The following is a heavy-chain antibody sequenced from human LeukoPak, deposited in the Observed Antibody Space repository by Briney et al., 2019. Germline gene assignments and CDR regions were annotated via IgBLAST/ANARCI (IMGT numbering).Heavy chain of an antibody. CDR2: FDPEDGET. CDR1: GYTLTELS. V-gene: IGHV1-24*01. J-gene: IGHJ4*02. D-gene: IGHD3-10*01. CDR3: PTGMVRGVIIGY. Sequence: ASVNLSCKVSGYTLTELSMHWVRQAPGKGLEWMGGFDPEDGETIYAQKFQGSVTMTEDTSTHTAYMELRSPRSEDTAVYSCPTGMVRGVIIGYWGQGTLVTVSS.